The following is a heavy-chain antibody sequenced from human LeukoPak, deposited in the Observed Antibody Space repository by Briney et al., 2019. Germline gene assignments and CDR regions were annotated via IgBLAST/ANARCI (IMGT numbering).Heavy chain of an antibody. D-gene: IGHD3-22*01. J-gene: IGHJ4*02. V-gene: IGHV3-33*01. CDR3: ARGYYYDFSVTPDY. CDR2: IWHDGRNE. CDR1: GFIFSNYA. Sequence: PGGSLRLSCAASGFIFSNYAMHWVRQAPDKGLEWVAVIWHDGRNEYYADSVKGRFTISRDTSKNTLYLQMNSLRVEDTAVYYCARGYYYDFSVTPDYWGQGTLVTVSS.